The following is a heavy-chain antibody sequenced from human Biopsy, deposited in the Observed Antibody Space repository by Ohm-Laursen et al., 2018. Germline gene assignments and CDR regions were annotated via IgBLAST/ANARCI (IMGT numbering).Heavy chain of an antibody. J-gene: IGHJ4*02. V-gene: IGHV1-18*01. Sequence: ASVKVSCKASGYTFTSYGMSWVRQAPGQGFEWMGRISGYNGNTNYAQKFQGRITTTIDAATSTGYMDLRSLKSDDTAVYYCARIAAAGWDDYWGQGTLVTVSS. D-gene: IGHD6-25*01. CDR1: GYTFTSYG. CDR3: ARIAAAGWDDY. CDR2: ISGYNGNT.